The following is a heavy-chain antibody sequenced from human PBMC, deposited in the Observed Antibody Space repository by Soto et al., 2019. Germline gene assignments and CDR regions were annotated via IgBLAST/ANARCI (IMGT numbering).Heavy chain of an antibody. CDR2: IKQDGSEK. CDR1: GFTFSSYW. Sequence: QPGGSLRLSCAASGFTFSSYWMSWVRQAPGKGLEWVANIKQDGSEKYYVDSVKGRFTISRDNAKNSLYLQMNSLRAEDTAVYYCARDDQWLVHYYYYGMDVWAQGTTVTVSS. CDR3: ARDDQWLVHYYYYGMDV. J-gene: IGHJ6*02. V-gene: IGHV3-7*01. D-gene: IGHD6-19*01.